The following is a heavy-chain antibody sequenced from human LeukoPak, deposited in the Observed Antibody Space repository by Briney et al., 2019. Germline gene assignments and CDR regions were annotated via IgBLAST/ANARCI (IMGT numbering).Heavy chain of an antibody. J-gene: IGHJ4*02. V-gene: IGHV1-69*04. D-gene: IGHD2/OR15-2a*01. CDR1: GGTFSSYA. CDR2: IIPILGIA. Sequence: SSVKVSCKASGGTFSSYAISWVRQAPGQGLEWMGRIIPILGIANYAQKFQGRVTITADKSASTAYMELSSLRSEDTAVYYCATLSPVPYWGQGTLVTVSS. CDR3: ATLSPVPY.